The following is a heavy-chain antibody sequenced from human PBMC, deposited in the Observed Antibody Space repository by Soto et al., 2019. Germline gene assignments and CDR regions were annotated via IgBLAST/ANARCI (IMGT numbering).Heavy chain of an antibody. Sequence: SETLSLTCSVSGAALNSGNYYWSWIRQVPGKGLEWIGHIYVTGAVDYNPSLRDRITISQDTSERQFSLNLRLVTAADTAVYYCARLRIATNNYKWFDPWGQGPLVTVSS. D-gene: IGHD2-21*01. CDR3: ARLRIATNNYKWFDP. V-gene: IGHV4-31*03. CDR2: IYVTGAV. J-gene: IGHJ5*02. CDR1: GAALNSGNYY.